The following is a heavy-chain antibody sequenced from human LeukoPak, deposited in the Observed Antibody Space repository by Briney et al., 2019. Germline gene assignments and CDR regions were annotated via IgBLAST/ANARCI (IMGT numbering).Heavy chain of an antibody. CDR2: IYSDGST. CDR3: ARSGSGWFDF. CDR1: GFTVNSNF. V-gene: IGHV3-53*01. J-gene: IGHJ4*02. Sequence: GGSLRLSCAASGFTVNSNFMSWVRQTPEKGLEWVSVIYSDGSTYYADSVKGRFTISRDNSKNTLYLQMNSLRAEDSAVYYCARSGSGWFDFWGQGTLVTVSS. D-gene: IGHD6-19*01.